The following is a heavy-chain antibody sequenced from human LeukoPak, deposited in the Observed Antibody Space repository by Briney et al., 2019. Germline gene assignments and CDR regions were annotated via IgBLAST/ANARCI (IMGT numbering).Heavy chain of an antibody. J-gene: IGHJ5*02. Sequence: PGGSLRLSCAASGFTFSDYYMTWIRQAPGKGLEWVSYISSSGSTIYYADSVKGRFTISRDNAKNSLYLQMNSLRAEDTAVYYCARETSRITIFGVVKWFDPWGQGTLVTVSS. V-gene: IGHV3-11*04. CDR2: ISSSGSTI. D-gene: IGHD3-3*01. CDR3: ARETSRITIFGVVKWFDP. CDR1: GFTFSDYY.